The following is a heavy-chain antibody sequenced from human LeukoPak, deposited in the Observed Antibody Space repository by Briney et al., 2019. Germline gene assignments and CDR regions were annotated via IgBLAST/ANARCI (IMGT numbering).Heavy chain of an antibody. CDR3: ATLTGTTWGFGY. V-gene: IGHV1-2*02. D-gene: IGHD1-7*01. CDR2: INPNSGGT. CDR1: GYTFTGYY. Sequence: ASVKVSCKASGYTFTGYYMHRVRQAPGQGLEWMGWINPNSGGTNYAQKFQGRVTMTRDTSISTAYMELSRLRSDDTAVYYCATLTGTTWGFGYWGQGTLVTVSS. J-gene: IGHJ4*02.